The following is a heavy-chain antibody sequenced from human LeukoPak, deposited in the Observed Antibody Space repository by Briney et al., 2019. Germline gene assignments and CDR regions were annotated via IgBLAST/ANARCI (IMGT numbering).Heavy chain of an antibody. J-gene: IGHJ6*02. CDR1: GGSISSSSYY. D-gene: IGHD3-9*01. Sequence: KASETLSLTCTVSGGSISSSSYYWGWIRQPPGKGLEWIGYIYYSGSTNYNPSLKSRVTISVDTSKNQFSLKLSSVTAADTAVYYCARDRARPGRYFDWLLYDPPYYYYYGMDVWGQGTTVTVSS. CDR3: ARDRARPGRYFDWLLYDPPYYYYYGMDV. V-gene: IGHV4-61*01. CDR2: IYYSGST.